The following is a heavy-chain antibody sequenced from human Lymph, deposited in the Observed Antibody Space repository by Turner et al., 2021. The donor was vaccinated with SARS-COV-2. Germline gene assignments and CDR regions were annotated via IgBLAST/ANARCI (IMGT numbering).Heavy chain of an antibody. D-gene: IGHD3-9*01. CDR1: CYTFTNYG. J-gene: IGHJ5*02. V-gene: IGHV1-18*01. Sequence: QVQLVQSGAEVKKPGASVKGSCKASCYTFTNYGISWVRQAPGEGLEWMGWISGNNDNTNYAQTLQGGVTMTTDTSTSTAYMELRSLRSDDTAVYYCARSNFDWLFSPDWFDPWGQGTLVIVSS. CDR3: ARSNFDWLFSPDWFDP. CDR2: ISGNNDNT.